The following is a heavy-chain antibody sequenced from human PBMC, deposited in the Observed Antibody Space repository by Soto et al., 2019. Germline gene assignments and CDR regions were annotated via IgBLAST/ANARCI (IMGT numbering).Heavy chain of an antibody. CDR1: GYTFTSYG. D-gene: IGHD2-15*01. CDR3: AKDPALGYCSGGSCPGTRDAFDI. Sequence: GASVKVSCKASGYTFTSYGIHWVRQAPGQRLEWMGWINAANGDTKYSPKFQGRVTITRDTSASTAYMELSSLRSEDTAVYYCAKDPALGYCSGGSCPGTRDAFDIWGQGTMVTVSS. V-gene: IGHV1-3*01. J-gene: IGHJ3*02. CDR2: INAANGDT.